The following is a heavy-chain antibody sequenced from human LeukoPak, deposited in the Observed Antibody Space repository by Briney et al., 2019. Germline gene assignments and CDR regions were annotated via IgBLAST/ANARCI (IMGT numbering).Heavy chain of an antibody. D-gene: IGHD1-26*01. CDR3: ARVGGSYYYYYYYMAV. J-gene: IGHJ6*03. V-gene: IGHV1-2*02. CDR2: INPNSGGT. CDR1: GYTFTGYY. Sequence: ASVKVSCKASGYTFTGYYMHWVRQAPGQGLEWMGWINPNSGGTNYAQKFQGRVTMTRDTCISTAYMELSRLRSDDTAVSYCARVGGSYYYYYYYMAVWGKGTTVTVSS.